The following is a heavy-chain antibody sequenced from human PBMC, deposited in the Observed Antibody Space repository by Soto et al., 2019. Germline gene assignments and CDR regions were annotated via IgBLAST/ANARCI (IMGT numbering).Heavy chain of an antibody. D-gene: IGHD6-19*01. CDR2: ITGSGGGT. V-gene: IGHV3-23*01. CDR1: GFTFSSYA. CDR3: AKGRSSCWYQFDY. J-gene: IGHJ4*02. Sequence: EVQLLESGGGLVQPGGSLRLSCAASGFTFSSYAMSWVRQVPGKGLEWVSGITGSGGGTYYADSVKGRFTISRDNSKNTLYLQMNSLRAEDTAVCYCAKGRSSCWYQFDYWGQGTLVTVSS.